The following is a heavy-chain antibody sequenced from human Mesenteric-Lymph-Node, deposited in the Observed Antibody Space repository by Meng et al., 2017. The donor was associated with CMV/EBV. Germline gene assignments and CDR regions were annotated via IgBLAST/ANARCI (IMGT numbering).Heavy chain of an antibody. J-gene: IGHJ5*02. Sequence: SETLSLTCAISGDSVSSNSATWNWLRQSPSRGLEWLGRTFFRSKWYSDYAVSVKSRMTINPDTSKNQFSMQLNSVTPEDTAVYYCAREEDYYGSSGYNFFDPWGQGTLVTGLL. CDR2: TFFRSKWYS. CDR1: GDSVSSNSAT. D-gene: IGHD3-22*01. V-gene: IGHV6-1*01. CDR3: AREEDYYGSSGYNFFDP.